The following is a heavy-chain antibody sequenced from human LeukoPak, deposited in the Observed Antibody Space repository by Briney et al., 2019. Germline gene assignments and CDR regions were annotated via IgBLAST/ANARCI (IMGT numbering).Heavy chain of an antibody. CDR1: GGSISSYY. V-gene: IGHV4-59*01. CDR2: IYHSGST. J-gene: IGHJ4*02. Sequence: SETLSLTCTVSGGSISSYYWSWIRQPPGKGLEWIGNIYHSGSTNSNPSLKSRVTMSVDTSKNQFSLKLSSVTAADTAVYYCAREADYGDPTGFDYWGQGTLVTVSS. CDR3: AREADYGDPTGFDY. D-gene: IGHD4-17*01.